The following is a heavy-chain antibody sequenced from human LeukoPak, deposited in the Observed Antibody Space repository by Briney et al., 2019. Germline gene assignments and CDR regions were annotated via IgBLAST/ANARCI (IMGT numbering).Heavy chain of an antibody. CDR1: GYTFTSYY. D-gene: IGHD5-24*01. CDR3: ARSLGEMATIICAFDI. CDR2: INPSGGST. Sequence: VASVKVSCKASGYTFTSYYMHWVRQAPGQGLEWMGIINPSGGSTSYAQKFQGRVTMTRDMSTSTVYMELSSLRSEDTAVYYCARSLGEMATIICAFDIWGQGTMVTVSS. V-gene: IGHV1-46*01. J-gene: IGHJ3*02.